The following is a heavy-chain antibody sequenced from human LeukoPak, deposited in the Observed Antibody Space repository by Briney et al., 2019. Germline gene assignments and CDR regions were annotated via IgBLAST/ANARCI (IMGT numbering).Heavy chain of an antibody. CDR2: IWYDGSNK. Sequence: GRSLRLSCAASGFTFSSYGMHWVRQAPGKGLEWVAVIWYDGSNKYYADSVKGRFTISRDNSKNTLYLQMNSLRAEDTAVYYCARDKEGYDILTGRGANYFDYWGQGTLVTVSS. J-gene: IGHJ4*02. V-gene: IGHV3-33*01. D-gene: IGHD3-9*01. CDR3: ARDKEGYDILTGRGANYFDY. CDR1: GFTFSSYG.